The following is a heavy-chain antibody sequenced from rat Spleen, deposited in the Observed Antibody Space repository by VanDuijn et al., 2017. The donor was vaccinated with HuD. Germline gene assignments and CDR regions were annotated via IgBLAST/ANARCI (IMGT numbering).Heavy chain of an antibody. D-gene: IGHD1-11*01. CDR2: INTDGGST. CDR1: GFTFSSFW. CDR3: VKEANYGGLMDA. V-gene: IGHV5-58*01. J-gene: IGHJ4*01. Sequence: EVQLVESGGGLVQPGRSLKLSCAASGFTFSSFWMYWIRQAPGKGLEWVSSINTDGGSTYYSDSVRGRFTISRENAENTVYLQMNSLRSEDTATYYCVKEANYGGLMDAWGQGASVTVSS.